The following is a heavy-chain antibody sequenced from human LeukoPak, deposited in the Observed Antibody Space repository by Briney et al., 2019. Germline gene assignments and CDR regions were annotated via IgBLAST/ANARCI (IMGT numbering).Heavy chain of an antibody. V-gene: IGHV3-74*01. CDR1: GFTFSGHW. D-gene: IGHD3-3*02. Sequence: GGSLRLSCTASGFTFSGHWMSWVRQAPGKGLVWVSHINSDESSTSYADSVKGRFTISRDNAKNTLYLGMNSLRAEDTAVYYCARGSSGGTFGYWGQGTLVTVSS. J-gene: IGHJ4*02. CDR3: ARGSSGGTFGY. CDR2: INSDESST.